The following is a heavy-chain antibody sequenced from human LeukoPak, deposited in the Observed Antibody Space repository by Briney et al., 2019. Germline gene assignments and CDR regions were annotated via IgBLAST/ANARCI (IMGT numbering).Heavy chain of an antibody. CDR3: ARNGGDMVRGVIYWFDP. D-gene: IGHD3-10*01. CDR2: INAGNGNT. J-gene: IGHJ5*02. V-gene: IGHV1-3*01. Sequence: ASVKVSCKASGYTFTSYAMHWVRQAPGQRLEWMGWINAGNGNTKYSQKFQGRVTITRDTSASTAYMELSSLRSEDTAVYYCARNGGDMVRGVIYWFDPWGQGTLVTVSS. CDR1: GYTFTSYA.